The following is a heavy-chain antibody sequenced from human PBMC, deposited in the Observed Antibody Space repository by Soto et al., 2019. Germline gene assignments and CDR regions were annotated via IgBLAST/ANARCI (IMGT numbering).Heavy chain of an antibody. Sequence: PSETLSLTCAVYGGSFSGYYWSWIRQPPGKGLEWIGEINHSGSTNYNPSLKSRVTISVDTSKNQFSLKLSSVTAADTAVYYCARARVGKWFGSHPGYYYYYCMDVWGQGTTVSVSS. CDR1: GGSFSGYY. J-gene: IGHJ6*02. CDR3: ARARVGKWFGSHPGYYYYYCMDV. D-gene: IGHD3-10*01. CDR2: INHSGST. V-gene: IGHV4-34*01.